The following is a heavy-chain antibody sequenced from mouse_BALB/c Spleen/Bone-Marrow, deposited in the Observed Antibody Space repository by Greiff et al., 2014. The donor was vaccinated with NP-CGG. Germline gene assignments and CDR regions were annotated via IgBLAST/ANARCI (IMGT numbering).Heavy chain of an antibody. V-gene: IGHV14-3*02. D-gene: IGHD2-1*01. J-gene: IGHJ3*01. Sequence: EVQLQQSGAELVKPGASVKLSCTASGFNIKDTYMHWVKQRPEQGLEWIGRIDPANGNTKYDPKFQGKATITADTSSNTAYLQLSSLTYEDTAVYYCARSGGDGNYLAWFADWGQGTLVTVAA. CDR1: GFNIKDTY. CDR3: ARSGGDGNYLAWFAD. CDR2: IDPANGNT.